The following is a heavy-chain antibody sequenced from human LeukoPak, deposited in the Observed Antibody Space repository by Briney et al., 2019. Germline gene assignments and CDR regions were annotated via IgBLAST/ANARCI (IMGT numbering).Heavy chain of an antibody. V-gene: IGHV3-30-3*01. J-gene: IGHJ5*02. CDR3: ARDEGYCSRTSCYNWFDP. D-gene: IGHD2-2*01. CDR2: ISYDGSNK. CDR1: GFTFSGYP. Sequence: GGSLRLSCAASGFTFSGYPIHWVRQAPGKGLEWVAVISYDGSNKYYADSVKGRFTISRDNSKNTLYLQMNSLRAEDTAVYYCARDEGYCSRTSCYNWFDPWGQGTLVTVSS.